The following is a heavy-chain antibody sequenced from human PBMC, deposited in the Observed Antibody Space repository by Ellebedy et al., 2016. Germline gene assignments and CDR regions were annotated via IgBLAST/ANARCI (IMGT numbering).Heavy chain of an antibody. Sequence: GESLKISXAASGFTFSSYAMHWVRQAPGKGLEWVSYISSSGSTIYYADSVKGRFTISRDNAKNSLYLQMNSLRAEDTAVYYCARASSGLYYYYYGMDVWGQGTTVTVSS. D-gene: IGHD3-22*01. CDR1: GFTFSSYA. V-gene: IGHV3-48*04. CDR2: ISSSGSTI. CDR3: ARASSGLYYYYYGMDV. J-gene: IGHJ6*02.